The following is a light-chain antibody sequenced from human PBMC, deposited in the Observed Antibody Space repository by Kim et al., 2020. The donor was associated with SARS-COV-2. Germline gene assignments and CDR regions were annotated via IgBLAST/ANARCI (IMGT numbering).Light chain of an antibody. J-gene: IGKJ3*01. V-gene: IGKV1-33*01. CDR1: QDIRKH. Sequence: ASVGDRVTITCRASQDIRKHLNWYQQKSGEAPKLLIYDASNLEEGVPSRFSGSGSGIDFTFTISSLQPEDFATYYCQQYGNLPPTFGPGTKVDIK. CDR3: QQYGNLPPT. CDR2: DAS.